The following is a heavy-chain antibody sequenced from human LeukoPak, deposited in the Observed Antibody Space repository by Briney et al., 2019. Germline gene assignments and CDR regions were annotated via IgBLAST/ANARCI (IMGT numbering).Heavy chain of an antibody. J-gene: IGHJ5*02. CDR2: IWYDGSNK. V-gene: IGHV3-33*01. Sequence: GGSLRLSCAASGFTFSSYGMHWVRQAPGKGLEWVAVIWYDGSNKYYADSVKGRFTISRDNSKNTLYLQMNSLRAEDTAVYYCARDHGRYYYGSGSYPVRLGFDPWGQGTLVTVSS. CDR1: GFTFSSYG. CDR3: ARDHGRYYYGSGSYPVRLGFDP. D-gene: IGHD3-10*01.